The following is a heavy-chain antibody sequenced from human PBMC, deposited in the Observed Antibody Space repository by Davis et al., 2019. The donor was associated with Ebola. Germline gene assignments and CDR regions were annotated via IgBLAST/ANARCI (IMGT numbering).Heavy chain of an antibody. CDR3: ASMYSGSYSNDY. V-gene: IGHV4-59*01. CDR2: IYYSGST. D-gene: IGHD1-26*01. J-gene: IGHJ4*02. Sequence: MPSETLSLTCTVSGVSISAYYWSWIRQPPGKGLEWIGYIYYSGSTHYNPSLKSRVTISVDTSKNQFSLKLSSVTAADTAVYYCASMYSGSYSNDYWGQGTLVTVSS. CDR1: GVSISAYY.